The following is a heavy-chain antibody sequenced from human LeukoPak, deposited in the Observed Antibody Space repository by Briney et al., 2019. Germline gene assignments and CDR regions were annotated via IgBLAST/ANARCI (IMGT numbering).Heavy chain of an antibody. V-gene: IGHV1-8*01. D-gene: IGHD6-19*01. J-gene: IGHJ4*02. CDR3: AREPYSSGWYTGDY. CDR1: GYTFTSYD. CDR2: MNPNSGNT. Sequence: ASVKVSCKASGYTFTSYDINWVRQATGQGLEWMGWMNPNSGNTGYAQKFQGRVTMTRNTSISTAYMELSSLRSEDTAVYYCAREPYSSGWYTGDYWGQGTLVTVSS.